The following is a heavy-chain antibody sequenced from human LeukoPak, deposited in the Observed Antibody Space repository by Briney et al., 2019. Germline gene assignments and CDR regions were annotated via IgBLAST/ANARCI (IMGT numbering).Heavy chain of an antibody. CDR1: GGTFSNDA. D-gene: IGHD2-8*02. CDR3: ARESWSPPYYYFGLDV. V-gene: IGHV1-69*13. Sequence: GASVKVSCKASGGTFSNDAISWMRQAPGQGLEWMGGIIPIFGPTNYAQNFKGRVTITADESTSTTYMEVSSLRSEDTAVYYCARESWSPPYYYFGLDVWGQGTTVTVSS. J-gene: IGHJ6*02. CDR2: IIPIFGPT.